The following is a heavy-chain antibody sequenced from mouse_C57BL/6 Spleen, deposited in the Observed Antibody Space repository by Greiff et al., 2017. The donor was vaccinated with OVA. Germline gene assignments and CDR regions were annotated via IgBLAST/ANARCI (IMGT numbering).Heavy chain of an antibody. Sequence: EVMLVESGEGLVKPGGSLKLSCAASGFTFSSYAMSWVRQTPEKRLEWVAYISSGGDYIYYADTVKGRFTISRDNARNTLYLQMSSLKSEDTAMYYCTRDHTGGYFDYWGQGTTLTVSS. J-gene: IGHJ2*01. V-gene: IGHV5-9-1*02. CDR2: ISSGGDYI. CDR1: GFTFSSYA. CDR3: TRDHTGGYFDY.